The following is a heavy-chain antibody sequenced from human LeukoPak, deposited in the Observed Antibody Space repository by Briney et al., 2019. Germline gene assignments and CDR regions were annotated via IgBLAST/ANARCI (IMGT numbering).Heavy chain of an antibody. J-gene: IGHJ4*02. CDR1: GGSISIYY. CDR2: IYTSGST. CDR3: AIGYSSGWYDY. V-gene: IGHV4-4*07. Sequence: KPSETLSLTCTVSGGSISIYYWSWIRQPAGKGLEWIGRIYTSGSTNYKPSLKSRVTMSIDTSKNQFSLKLSSVTAADTAVYYCAIGYSSGWYDYWGQGTLVTVSS. D-gene: IGHD6-19*01.